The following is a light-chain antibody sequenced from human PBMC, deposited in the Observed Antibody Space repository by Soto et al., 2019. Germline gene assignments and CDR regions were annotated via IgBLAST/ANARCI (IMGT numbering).Light chain of an antibody. J-gene: IGLJ1*01. CDR3: SSYGGSNNGV. V-gene: IGLV2-8*01. CDR2: EVS. Sequence: QSVLTQPPSASGSPGQSVTISCTGTSTDVGGYNFVSWYQQHPGKAPKLMIYEVSKRPSGVPDRFSGSKSGNTASLTVSGLQAEDEADYYCSSYGGSNNGVVGTGTKVTV. CDR1: STDVGGYNF.